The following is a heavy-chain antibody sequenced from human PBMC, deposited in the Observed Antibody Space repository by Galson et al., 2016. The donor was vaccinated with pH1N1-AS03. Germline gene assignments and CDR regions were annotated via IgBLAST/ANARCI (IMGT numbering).Heavy chain of an antibody. CDR2: ISSDGDT. Sequence: SLRLSCAASGFTFSSYSIHWVRQAPGKGLEYASAISSDGDTYYTDSVKGRFTISRDKSKNTVYLQMGSLRSEDVAEYYCAREAEHYYYALDVWGQGTTVTVSS. CDR3: AREAEHYYYALDV. V-gene: IGHV3-64*02. CDR1: GFTFSSYS. J-gene: IGHJ6*02.